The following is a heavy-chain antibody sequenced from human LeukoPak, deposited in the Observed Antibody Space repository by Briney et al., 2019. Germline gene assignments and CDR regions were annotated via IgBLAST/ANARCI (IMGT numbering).Heavy chain of an antibody. CDR2: IYYSGST. V-gene: IGHV4-59*01. J-gene: IGHJ3*02. D-gene: IGHD3-22*01. CDR1: GGSISSYY. Sequence: PSETLSLTCTVSGGSISSYYWSWIRQPPGKGLEWIGYIYYSGSTNYNPSLKSRVTISVDTSKNQFSLKLSSVTAADTAVYYCARAMIDDAFDIWGQGTMVTVPS. CDR3: ARAMIDDAFDI.